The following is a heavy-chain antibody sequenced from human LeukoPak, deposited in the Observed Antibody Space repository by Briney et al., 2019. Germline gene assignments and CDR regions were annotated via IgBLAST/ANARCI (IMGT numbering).Heavy chain of an antibody. Sequence: QPGGSLRLSCAASGFTFTDYSMHWVRQAPGKGLEWVALMSYDGSDEYYADSVKGRFTIFRDNSRDTLYLQMNNLKSDDTAVYYCARAGRKTTMTASLSDFWGQGTLVTVSS. CDR1: GFTFTDYS. D-gene: IGHD4-17*01. V-gene: IGHV3-30-3*01. CDR2: MSYDGSDE. J-gene: IGHJ4*02. CDR3: ARAGRKTTMTASLSDF.